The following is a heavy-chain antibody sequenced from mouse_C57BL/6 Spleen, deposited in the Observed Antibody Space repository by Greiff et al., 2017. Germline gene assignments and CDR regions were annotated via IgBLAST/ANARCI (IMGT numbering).Heavy chain of an antibody. CDR2: IRNKANGYTT. V-gene: IGHV7-3*01. CDR1: GFTFTDYY. J-gene: IGHJ3*01. Sequence: EVMLVESGGGLVQPGGSLSLSCAASGFTFTDYYMSWVRQPPGQALEWLGFIRNKANGYTTEYSASVKGRLTISRDNSQSILYLQMNALRAEDGANYYCARYDNDGSSDGFAYWGQGTLVTVSA. CDR3: ARYDNDGSSDGFAY. D-gene: IGHD1-1*01.